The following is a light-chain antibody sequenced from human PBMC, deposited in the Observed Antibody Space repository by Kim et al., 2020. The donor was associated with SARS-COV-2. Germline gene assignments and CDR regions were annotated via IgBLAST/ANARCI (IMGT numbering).Light chain of an antibody. Sequence: SYELTQPLSVSVALGQTARITCERDNIGSKNVHWYRQMPGQAPVLVIYSDSSRPSGIPERFSGSNSVNTATLTITGAQAGDEADYYCQVWGTSTVFGGGTNLTVL. CDR3: QVWGTSTV. CDR1: NIGSKN. V-gene: IGLV3-9*01. J-gene: IGLJ3*02. CDR2: SDS.